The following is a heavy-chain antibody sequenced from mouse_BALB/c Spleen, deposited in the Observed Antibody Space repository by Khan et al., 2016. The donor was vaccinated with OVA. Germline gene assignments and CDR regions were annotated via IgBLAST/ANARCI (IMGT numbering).Heavy chain of an antibody. J-gene: IGHJ2*01. CDR1: GYPFTDYS. CDR3: AIRDYFDY. Sequence: QVQLKQSGPELVRPGVSVKISCKGSGYPFTDYSMHWVKQSHAKSLEWIGVISTDSVNTNYNQKFKGKATLTVDKSSSTAYMELARMTSEDSAIYYCAIRDYFDYWGQGTTLTVAS. V-gene: IGHV1S137*01. CDR2: ISTDSVNT.